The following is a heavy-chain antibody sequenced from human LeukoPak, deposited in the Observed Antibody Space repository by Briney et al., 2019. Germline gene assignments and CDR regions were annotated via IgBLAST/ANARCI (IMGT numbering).Heavy chain of an antibody. CDR2: VYSSGS. J-gene: IGHJ5*02. V-gene: IGHV4-61*02. Sequence: SQTLSLTCTVPGGSINSGPYYWSWLRLPAGKGLQWIGRVYSSGSSYNPSLKSRVTISIDTSENQFSLKLDSVTAADTAVYFCARELDHSSNWFDPWGQGALVTVSS. D-gene: IGHD1-14*01. CDR3: ARELDHSSNWFDP. CDR1: GGSINSGPYY.